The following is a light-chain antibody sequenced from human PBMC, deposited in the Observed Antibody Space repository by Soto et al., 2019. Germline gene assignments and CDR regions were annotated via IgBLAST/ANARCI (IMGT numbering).Light chain of an antibody. J-gene: IGKJ2*01. V-gene: IGKV3-11*01. CDR1: QSVSSY. CDR3: QQRSNWPLYT. CDR2: DAS. Sequence: EIVFTQSPATLSLSPGERATLSCRASQSVSSYLAWYQQKPGQAPRLLIYDASNRATGIPARFSGSGSGTDFTLTTSSLAPEDFAVYYCQQRSNWPLYTFGQGTKLEIK.